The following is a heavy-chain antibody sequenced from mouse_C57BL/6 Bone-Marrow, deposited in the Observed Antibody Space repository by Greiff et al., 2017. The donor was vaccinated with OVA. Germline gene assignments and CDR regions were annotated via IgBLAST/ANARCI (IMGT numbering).Heavy chain of an antibody. CDR2: ISYSGST. V-gene: IGHV3-1*01. D-gene: IGHD1-1*01. CDR3: ARALDYYGSSSHFDY. J-gene: IGHJ2*01. Sequence: EVQLVESGPGMVKPSQSLSLTCTVTGYSITSGYDWHWIRHFPGNKLEWMGYISYSGSTNYNPSLKSRISITHDTSKNHFFLKLNSVTTEDTATYYCARALDYYGSSSHFDYWGQGTTLTVSS. CDR1: GYSITSGYD.